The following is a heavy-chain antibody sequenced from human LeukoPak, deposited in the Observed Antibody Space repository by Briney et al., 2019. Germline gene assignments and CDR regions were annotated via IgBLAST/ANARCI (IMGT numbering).Heavy chain of an antibody. J-gene: IGHJ4*02. D-gene: IGHD2-21*02. CDR2: ISSNGGST. CDR3: ARDLPLWWSLLFRG. Sequence: QPGGSLRLSCAASGFTFSSYAMHWVRQTPGKGLEYVSAISSNGGSTYYANSVKGRFTISRDNSKNTLYLQMGSLRAEDMAVYYCARDLPLWWSLLFRGWGQGTLVTVSS. CDR1: GFTFSSYA. V-gene: IGHV3-64*01.